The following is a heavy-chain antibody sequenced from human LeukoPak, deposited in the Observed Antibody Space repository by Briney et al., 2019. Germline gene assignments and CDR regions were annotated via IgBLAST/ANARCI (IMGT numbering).Heavy chain of an antibody. V-gene: IGHV3-33*01. J-gene: IGHJ4*02. CDR1: GFTFSSYA. Sequence: GGSLRLSCAASGFTFSSYAMRWVRQAPGKGLEWVSVIWYDGGSKYYADSVKGRFTISRDNSKNTLYLQMNSLRAEDTAVYYCARRLYRSGGAGSGYWTQGTVVSV. CDR2: IWYDGGSK. CDR3: ARRLYRSGGAGSGY. D-gene: IGHD6-19*01.